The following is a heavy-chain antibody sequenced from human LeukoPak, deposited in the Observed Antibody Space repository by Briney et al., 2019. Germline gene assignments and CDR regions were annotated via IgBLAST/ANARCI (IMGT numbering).Heavy chain of an antibody. Sequence: PGGSLRLSCAASGFTFNSYGMHWVRQAPGKGLEWVAVIWYDGSNKYYADSVKGRFTISRDNSKNTLYLQMNSLRAEDTAVYYCARDSGNQWLVYHFDYWGQGTLVTVSS. CDR2: IWYDGSNK. D-gene: IGHD6-19*01. V-gene: IGHV3-33*01. J-gene: IGHJ4*02. CDR3: ARDSGNQWLVYHFDY. CDR1: GFTFNSYG.